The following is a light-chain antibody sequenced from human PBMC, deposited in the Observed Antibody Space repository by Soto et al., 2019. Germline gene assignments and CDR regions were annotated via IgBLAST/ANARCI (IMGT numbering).Light chain of an antibody. J-gene: IGKJ1*01. Sequence: DIVMTQSPLSLPVTPGEPASISCRSSQSLLHSNGFNYLDWYLQKPGQSPQLLIYLGSTRASGVPDRFSGSGSGTDFTLSISRVEADDVGVFYCMQGISFTFGQGTRVEIK. V-gene: IGKV2-28*01. CDR1: QSLLHSNGFNY. CDR2: LGS. CDR3: MQGISFT.